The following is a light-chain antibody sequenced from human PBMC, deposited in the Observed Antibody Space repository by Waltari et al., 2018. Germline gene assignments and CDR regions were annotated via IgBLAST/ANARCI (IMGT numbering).Light chain of an antibody. Sequence: EIVMTQSPATLSVSPGERATLSCRASQSVSSNLAWHQQKPGQAPRLLIYGASTRATGIPARFSGSGSGTKFTLTISSLQSEDFAVYYCQQYNNWPLTFGGGTKVEIK. CDR3: QQYNNWPLT. CDR2: GAS. J-gene: IGKJ4*01. V-gene: IGKV3-15*01. CDR1: QSVSSN.